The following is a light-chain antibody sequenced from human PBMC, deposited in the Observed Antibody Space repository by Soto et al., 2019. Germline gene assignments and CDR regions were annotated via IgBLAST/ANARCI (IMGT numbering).Light chain of an antibody. Sequence: QPVLTQPPSVSGAPGQRVTISCTGSSSNIGAGYDVHWYQQLPGTAPKLLIYDNSNRPSGVPDRFSGSKSVTSASLTITGLQAEDEADYSCQSYDSGLSGRVFGGGTKLTVL. CDR1: SSNIGAGYD. J-gene: IGLJ3*02. CDR3: QSYDSGLSGRV. V-gene: IGLV1-40*01. CDR2: DNS.